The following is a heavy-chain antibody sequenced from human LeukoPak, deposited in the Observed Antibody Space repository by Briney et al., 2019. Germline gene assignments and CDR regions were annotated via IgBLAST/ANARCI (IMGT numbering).Heavy chain of an antibody. CDR2: ISSDGSNI. Sequence: GRSLRLSCAASGFTFSGYGMHWVRQAPGKGLEWVAVISSDGSNIYYADSVKGRFTISRDNSKNTLYLQMNSLRAEDTAMYYCARDGTIFRSDYWGQGTLVTVSS. CDR3: ARDGTIFRSDY. CDR1: GFTFSGYG. J-gene: IGHJ4*02. V-gene: IGHV3-30*03. D-gene: IGHD3-10*01.